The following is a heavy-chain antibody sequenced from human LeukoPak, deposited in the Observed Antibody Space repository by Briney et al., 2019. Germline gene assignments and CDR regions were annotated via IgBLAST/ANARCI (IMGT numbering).Heavy chain of an antibody. V-gene: IGHV1-24*01. CDR3: ATGGVVITDIIDY. D-gene: IGHD3-3*01. CDR2: FDPEGGET. Sequence: ASVKVSCKASGYTFTSYGISWVRQAPGQGLEWMGGFDPEGGETIYAQKFQGRVTMTEDTSTDTAYMELSSLRSEDTAVYYCATGGVVITDIIDYWGQGTLVTVSS. J-gene: IGHJ4*02. CDR1: GYTFTSYG.